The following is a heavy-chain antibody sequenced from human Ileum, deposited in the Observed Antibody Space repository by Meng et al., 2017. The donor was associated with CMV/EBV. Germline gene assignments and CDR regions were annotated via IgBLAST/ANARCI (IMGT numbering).Heavy chain of an antibody. CDR1: GYTFTSQG. CDR3: ARGIDY. J-gene: IGHJ4*02. CDR2: INTNNGNT. Sequence: QDQLVQSGAGGSKPGASWKVSCKASGYTFTSQGITWVRQAPGQGLEWMGWINTNNGNTKYAWKFQGRVTMTTDTSTSTGYMELRSLRYDDTAVYYCARGIDYWGQGTLVTVSS. V-gene: IGHV1-18*01.